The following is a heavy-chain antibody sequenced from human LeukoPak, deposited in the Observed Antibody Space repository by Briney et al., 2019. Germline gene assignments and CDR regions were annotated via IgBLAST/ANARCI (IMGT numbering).Heavy chain of an antibody. Sequence: GGSLRLSCAASGFTFDDYAMHWVRQAPGKGPEWVSGISRNSGNLAYADSVKGRFTISRDNAKNSLYLQMNSLRPEDTAMYYCTKDMGLLWVGESLFDSWGQGTLVTVSS. CDR1: GFTFDDYA. V-gene: IGHV3-9*01. J-gene: IGHJ4*02. CDR3: TKDMGLLWVGESLFDS. D-gene: IGHD3-10*01. CDR2: ISRNSGNL.